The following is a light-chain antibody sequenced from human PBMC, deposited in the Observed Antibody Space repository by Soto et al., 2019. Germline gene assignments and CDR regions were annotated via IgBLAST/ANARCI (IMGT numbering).Light chain of an antibody. CDR1: SSDVGAYNY. J-gene: IGLJ3*02. V-gene: IGLV2-11*01. CDR2: DVT. Sequence: QSVLTQPRSVSGSPGQSVTISCTGTSSDVGAYNYVSWYQQHPGKAPKLLIYDVTKRPSGVPDRFSGSKSGNTASLTISGLQAEDEAEYYCCSYAGTYTWVFGGGTKLTVL. CDR3: CSYAGTYTWV.